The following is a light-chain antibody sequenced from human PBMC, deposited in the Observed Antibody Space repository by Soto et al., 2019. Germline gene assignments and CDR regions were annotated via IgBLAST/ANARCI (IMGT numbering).Light chain of an antibody. CDR2: AAS. CDR3: KQANSFPLT. Sequence: DIQMTQSPSSVSASVGDRVTITCRASQGISNWLAWYQQKPGKAPKLLIYAASSLQSGVPSRFSGSGFGTDFTLTISSLQPEDFATYYCKQANSFPLTFGGGTKVELK. CDR1: QGISNW. J-gene: IGKJ4*01. V-gene: IGKV1-12*01.